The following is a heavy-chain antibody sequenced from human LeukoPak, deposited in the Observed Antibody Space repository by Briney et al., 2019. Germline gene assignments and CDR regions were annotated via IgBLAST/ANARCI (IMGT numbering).Heavy chain of an antibody. CDR1: GGTFNSYA. D-gene: IGHD3-3*01. Sequence: ASVKVSCKGSGGTFNSYAISGGGQAPGQGLEGRGGIIPSFGTANYAQKFQCRVTITTDESTSTAYMELSSLRSEDTAVYYCAASPPDFWSGYWVFDYWGQGTLVTVSS. J-gene: IGHJ4*02. CDR3: AASPPDFWSGYWVFDY. CDR2: IIPSFGTA. V-gene: IGHV1-69*05.